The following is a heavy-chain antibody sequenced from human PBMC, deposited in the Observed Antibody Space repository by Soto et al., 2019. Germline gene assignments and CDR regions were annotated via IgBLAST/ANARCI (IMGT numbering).Heavy chain of an antibody. Sequence: ASVKVSCKASGYTFTSYDINWVRQATGQGLEWMGWMNPNSGNTGYAQKFQGRVTMTRNTSISTAYMELSSLRSEDTAVYYCARLDGIAVAGNYYYYYGMDVWGQGTTVTVSS. CDR1: GYTFTSYD. CDR3: ARLDGIAVAGNYYYYYGMDV. D-gene: IGHD6-19*01. V-gene: IGHV1-8*01. J-gene: IGHJ6*02. CDR2: MNPNSGNT.